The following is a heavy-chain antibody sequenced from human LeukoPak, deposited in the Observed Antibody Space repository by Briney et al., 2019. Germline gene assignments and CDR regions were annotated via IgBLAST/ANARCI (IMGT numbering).Heavy chain of an antibody. D-gene: IGHD2-2*01. V-gene: IGHV4-31*03. CDR1: GGSISSGGYY. CDR2: IYYSGST. J-gene: IGHJ5*02. Sequence: SETLSLTCTVSGGSISSGGYYWSWIRQHPGKGLEWIVYIYYSGSTYYNPSLKSRVTISVDTSKNQFSLKLSSVTAADTAVYYCARNIVVVPAAPLDNWFDPWGQGTLVTVSS. CDR3: ARNIVVVPAAPLDNWFDP.